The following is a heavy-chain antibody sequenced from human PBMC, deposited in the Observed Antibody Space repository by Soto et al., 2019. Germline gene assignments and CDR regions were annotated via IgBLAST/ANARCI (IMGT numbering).Heavy chain of an antibody. CDR1: GGSISSYY. CDR2: IYYSGST. Sequence: QVQLQESGPGLVKPSETLSLTCTVSGGSISSYYWRWIRQPPGKGLEWIGYIYYSGSTNYNPSLKSRVTISVDTFKNQFSLKLSSVTAADTAVYYCARGDPLLWFGEKVYYGMDVWGQGTTVTVSS. D-gene: IGHD3-10*01. CDR3: ARGDPLLWFGEKVYYGMDV. V-gene: IGHV4-59*01. J-gene: IGHJ6*02.